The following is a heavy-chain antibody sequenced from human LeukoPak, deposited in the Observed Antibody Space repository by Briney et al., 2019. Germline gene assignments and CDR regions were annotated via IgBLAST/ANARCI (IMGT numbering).Heavy chain of an antibody. D-gene: IGHD2-2*01. CDR3: ARGLVSSTSCYSVCYYYGMDV. Sequence: GASVKVSCKASGYTFTSYDINWVRQAPGQGLEWMGGIIPIFGTANYAQKFQGRVTITADESTSTAYMELSSLRSEDTAVYYCARGLVSSTSCYSVCYYYGMDVWGQGTTVTVSS. CDR1: GYTFTSYD. V-gene: IGHV1-69*13. J-gene: IGHJ6*02. CDR2: IIPIFGTA.